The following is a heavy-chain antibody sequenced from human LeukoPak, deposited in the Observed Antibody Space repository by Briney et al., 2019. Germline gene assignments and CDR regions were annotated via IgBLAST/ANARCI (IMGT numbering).Heavy chain of an antibody. D-gene: IGHD1/OR15-1a*01. V-gene: IGHV1-2*02. CDR3: ARVMNREGTNY. Sequence: ASVNVSCKASGGTFSSYAISWVRQAPGQGLEWMGWINPNSGGTKYAQKFQGRVTMTRDTSISTAYMELNRLRSDDTAVYYCARVMNREGTNYWGQGTLVTVSS. J-gene: IGHJ4*02. CDR1: GGTFSSYA. CDR2: INPNSGGT.